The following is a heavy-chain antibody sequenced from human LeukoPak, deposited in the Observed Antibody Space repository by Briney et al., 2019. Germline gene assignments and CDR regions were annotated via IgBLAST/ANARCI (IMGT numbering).Heavy chain of an antibody. Sequence: PGGSLRLSCAASGFTVSTTYMSWVRQAPGKGLEWVSVIYSGGSTYYADSVKGRFTIPRDSSKNTLYLRMNSLRAEDTAVYYCARGDGGSGRGWFDPWGQGTLVTVSS. V-gene: IGHV3-53*01. CDR3: ARGDGGSGRGWFDP. CDR1: GFTVSTTY. CDR2: IYSGGST. D-gene: IGHD6-19*01. J-gene: IGHJ5*02.